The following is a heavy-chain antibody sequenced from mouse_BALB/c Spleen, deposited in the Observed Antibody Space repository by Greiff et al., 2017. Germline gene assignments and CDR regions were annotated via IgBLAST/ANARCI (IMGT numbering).Heavy chain of an antibody. Sequence: DVQLQESGPGLVKPSQSLSLTCTVTGYSITSDYAWNWIRQFPGNKLEWMGYISYSGSTSYNPSLKSRISITRDTSKNQFFLQLNSVTTEDTATYYCARGSGYVGYWGQGTTLTVSS. CDR3: ARGSGYVGY. D-gene: IGHD1-2*01. J-gene: IGHJ2*01. CDR2: ISYSGST. V-gene: IGHV3-2*02. CDR1: GYSITSDYA.